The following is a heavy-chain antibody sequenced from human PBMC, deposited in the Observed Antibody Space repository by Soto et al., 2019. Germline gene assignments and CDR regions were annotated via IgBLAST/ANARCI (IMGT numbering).Heavy chain of an antibody. CDR1: GGSISSGGYS. Sequence: QLQLQESGSGLVKPSQTLSLTCAVSGGSISSGGYSWSWIRQPPGKGLEWIGYIYHSGSTYYNPSLQSRVTISVDRSKNQFSLKLSSVTAADPAVYYCARAGGLGAVAVDYWGQGTLVTVSS. CDR2: IYHSGST. CDR3: ARAGGLGAVAVDY. J-gene: IGHJ4*02. D-gene: IGHD6-19*01. V-gene: IGHV4-30-2*01.